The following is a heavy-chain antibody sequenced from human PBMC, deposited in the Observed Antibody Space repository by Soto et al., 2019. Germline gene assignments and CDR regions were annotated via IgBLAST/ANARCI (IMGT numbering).Heavy chain of an antibody. D-gene: IGHD6-19*01. CDR1: GYPFINYG. CDR2: ISGYNGNT. J-gene: IGHJ6*02. Sequence: SVKVSCKTSGYPFINYGINWVRRAPGQGLEWMGWISGYNGNTNYAQTVQGRVTMTTDTSTGTVYMELRSLKSDDTAIYYCSRFIMVGGWFDPNYYHGMDVWGQGTTVTVSS. V-gene: IGHV1-18*01. CDR3: SRFIMVGGWFDPNYYHGMDV.